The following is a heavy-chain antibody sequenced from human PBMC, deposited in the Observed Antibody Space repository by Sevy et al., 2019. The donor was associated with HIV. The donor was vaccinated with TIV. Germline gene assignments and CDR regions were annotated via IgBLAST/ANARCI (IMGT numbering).Heavy chain of an antibody. D-gene: IGHD1-7*01. J-gene: IGHJ6*02. Sequence: ASVKVSCKTSGYTFSSHDITWVRQAPGQGLEWMGWMNPNNGNTGYVQKFQDRVTMTRDSSIATAYMELRGLTSDDTAVYYCARDPSGNYLTPHYRDYYGLDVWGQGTAVTVSS. V-gene: IGHV1-8*01. CDR3: ARDPSGNYLTPHYRDYYGLDV. CDR1: GYTFSSHD. CDR2: MNPNNGNT.